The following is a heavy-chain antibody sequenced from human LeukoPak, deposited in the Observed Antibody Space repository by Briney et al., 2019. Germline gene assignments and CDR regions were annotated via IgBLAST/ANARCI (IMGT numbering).Heavy chain of an antibody. CDR2: INHSGST. J-gene: IGHJ3*02. CDR3: ATVVLDSSGWLGDAFDI. CDR1: GGSFSGYY. D-gene: IGHD6-19*01. Sequence: SETLSLTCAVYGGSFSGYYWSWICQPPGKGLEWIGEINHSGSTNYNPSLKSRVTISVDTSKNQFSLKLSSVTAADTAVYYCATVVLDSSGWLGDAFDIWGQGTMVTVSS. V-gene: IGHV4-34*01.